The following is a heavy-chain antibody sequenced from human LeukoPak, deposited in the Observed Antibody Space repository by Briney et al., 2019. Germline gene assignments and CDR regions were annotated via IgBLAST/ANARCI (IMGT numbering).Heavy chain of an antibody. CDR1: GGSISNYY. CDR3: ARADCTITSCKDYDY. D-gene: IGHD2-2*01. J-gene: IGHJ4*02. Sequence: PSETLSLTCTVSGGSISNYYWSWIRQPAGKGLEWIGRIYSTGSTNYNPSLKSRVAMSLDTFTNQFSLTLSSVTAADTAVYYCARADCTITSCKDYDYWGQGTLVTVSS. V-gene: IGHV4-4*07. CDR2: IYSTGST.